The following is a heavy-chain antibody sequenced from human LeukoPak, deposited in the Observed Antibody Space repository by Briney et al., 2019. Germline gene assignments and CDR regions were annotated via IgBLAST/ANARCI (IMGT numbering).Heavy chain of an antibody. D-gene: IGHD3-22*01. CDR1: GFPFSTYE. CDR2: ISSSGSNI. Sequence: PGGSLRLSCAASGFPFSTYEMNWVRQAPGKGLEWVSYISSSGSNIHYADSVKGRFTISRDNAENSLYVQMNSVRAEDTAVYYCAAYYYDSSPKDVWGQGTMVTVSS. V-gene: IGHV3-48*03. J-gene: IGHJ3*01. CDR3: AAYYYDSSPKDV.